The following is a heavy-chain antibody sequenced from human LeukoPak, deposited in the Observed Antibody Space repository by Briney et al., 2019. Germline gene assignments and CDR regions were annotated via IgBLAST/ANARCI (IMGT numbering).Heavy chain of an antibody. J-gene: IGHJ4*02. D-gene: IGHD4-17*01. CDR1: GFTFDEFT. V-gene: IGHV3-43*01. CDR3: AKEPAGDYTLFDY. CDR2: IGWDSDSK. Sequence: GGSLRLSCVASGFTFDEFTMHWVRQVPGKGLEWVSVIGWDSDSKYYLESVKGRFTISRDNSKNTLYLQMNSLRAEDTAVYYCAKEPAGDYTLFDYWGQGTLVTVSS.